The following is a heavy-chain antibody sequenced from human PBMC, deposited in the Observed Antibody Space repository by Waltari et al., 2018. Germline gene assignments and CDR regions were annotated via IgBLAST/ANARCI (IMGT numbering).Heavy chain of an antibody. D-gene: IGHD6-19*01. CDR1: GYSFTTYW. Sequence: EVQLVQSGAEVKKPGESLKISCKGSGYSFTTYWIGWVRQMPGKGLEWMGLTYPGDPDPRCSPAFQGHVTISADKSISTTYLQWSTLKASDTAMYYCAREKGYSSGNFDYWGQGTLVTVSS. CDR2: TYPGDPDP. J-gene: IGHJ4*02. CDR3: AREKGYSSGNFDY. V-gene: IGHV5-51*01.